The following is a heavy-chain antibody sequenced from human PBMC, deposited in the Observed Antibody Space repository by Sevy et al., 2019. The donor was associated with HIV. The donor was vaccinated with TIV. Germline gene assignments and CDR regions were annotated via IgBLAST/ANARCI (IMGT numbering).Heavy chain of an antibody. J-gene: IGHJ4*02. V-gene: IGHV4-30-2*01. CDR2: FYHSGST. Sequence: SETLSLTWAVSGGSLSSGAYSWSWIRQPPGKGREWIGCFYHSGSTYYNPSLKSRVTISVDRSKNQFSLRLSSVTAAATAVYYCARVSGNSEWGYYFDSWGQGTLVTVSS. D-gene: IGHD2-15*01. CDR1: GGSLSSGAYS. CDR3: ARVSGNSEWGYYFDS.